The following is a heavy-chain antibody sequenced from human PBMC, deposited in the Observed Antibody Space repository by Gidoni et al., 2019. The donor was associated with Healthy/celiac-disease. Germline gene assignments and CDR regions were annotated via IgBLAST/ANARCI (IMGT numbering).Heavy chain of an antibody. Sequence: VQLQQWGAGLLKPSETLSLTCAVYGGSFSGYYWCWIRQPPGKGLEWIGEINHSGSTNYNPSLKSRVTISVDTSKNQFSRKLSSVTAADTAVYYCARAPHYGDWFDPWGQGTLVTVSS. D-gene: IGHD3-16*01. CDR2: INHSGST. J-gene: IGHJ5*02. V-gene: IGHV4-34*01. CDR3: ARAPHYGDWFDP. CDR1: GGSFSGYY.